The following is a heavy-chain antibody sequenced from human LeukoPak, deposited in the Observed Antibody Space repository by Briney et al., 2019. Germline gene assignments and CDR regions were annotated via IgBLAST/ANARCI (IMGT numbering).Heavy chain of an antibody. CDR2: ISYDGSNK. CDR3: ATDVVVTAIPPDY. J-gene: IGHJ4*02. Sequence: PGGSLRLSCAASGFTFSSYAMHWVRQAPGKGLEWVAVISYDGSNKYYADSVKGRFTISRDNSKNTLYLQMNSLRAEDTAVYYCATDVVVTAIPPDYWGQGTLVTVSS. CDR1: GFTFSSYA. V-gene: IGHV3-30-3*01. D-gene: IGHD2-21*02.